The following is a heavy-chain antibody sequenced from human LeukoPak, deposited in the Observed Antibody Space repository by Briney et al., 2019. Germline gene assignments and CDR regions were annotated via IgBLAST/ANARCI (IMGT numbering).Heavy chain of an antibody. Sequence: GASLHISCKGSGCIFTSYWIGWGRPVPGKGLEWVGGIYSGGSDTIYSPSFQSQVTISADKSISTAYLQWSSLKASDTAMYYCARHEAYCSSTSCTIYYGMDVWGQGTTVTVSS. CDR2: IYSGGSDT. CDR1: GCIFTSYW. CDR3: ARHEAYCSSTSCTIYYGMDV. D-gene: IGHD2-2*01. J-gene: IGHJ6*02. V-gene: IGHV5-51*01.